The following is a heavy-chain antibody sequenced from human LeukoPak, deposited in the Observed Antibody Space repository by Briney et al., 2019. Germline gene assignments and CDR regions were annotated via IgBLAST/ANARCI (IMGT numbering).Heavy chain of an antibody. V-gene: IGHV1-69*04. CDR3: ARMYYYGSGSYRGPDYYYYYGMDV. D-gene: IGHD3-10*01. Sequence: SVKVSCKASGGTFSSYAIGWVRQAPGQGLEWMGRIIPILGIANYAQKFQGRVTITADKSTSTAYMELSSLRSEDTAVYYCARMYYYGSGSYRGPDYYYYYGMDVWGQGTTVTVSS. CDR1: GGTFSSYA. J-gene: IGHJ6*02. CDR2: IIPILGIA.